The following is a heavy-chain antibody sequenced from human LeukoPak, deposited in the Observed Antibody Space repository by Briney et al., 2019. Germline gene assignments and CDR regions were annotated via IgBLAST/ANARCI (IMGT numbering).Heavy chain of an antibody. CDR1: GGSISSYY. CDR3: ARDDFDY. CDR2: ISSSSSYI. V-gene: IGHV3-21*01. Sequence: ETLSLTCTVSGGSISSYYWSWVRQAPGKGLEWVSSISSSSSYIYYADSVKGRFTISRDNAKNSLYLQMNSLRAEDTAVYYCARDDFDYWGQGTLVTVSS. J-gene: IGHJ4*02.